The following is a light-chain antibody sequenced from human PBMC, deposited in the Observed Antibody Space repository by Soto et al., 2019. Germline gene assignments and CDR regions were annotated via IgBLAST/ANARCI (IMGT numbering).Light chain of an antibody. V-gene: IGLV2-14*01. CDR3: SSYTTNITPVV. J-gene: IGLJ2*01. CDR1: SGDIGGYNY. Sequence: QSALTRPASVSGSPGQSITISSTGTSGDIGGYNYVSWYQQHPGKAPKLLISEVTNRPSGVSNRFSGSKSGNTASLTISGLQAEDEADYYCSSYTTNITPVVFGGGTKLTVL. CDR2: EVT.